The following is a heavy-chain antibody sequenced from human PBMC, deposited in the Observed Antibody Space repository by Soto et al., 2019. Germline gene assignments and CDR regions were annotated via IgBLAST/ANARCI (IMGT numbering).Heavy chain of an antibody. Sequence: ASVKVSCKASGYTFTGYYMHWVRQAPGQGLEWMGWINPNSGGTNYAQKFQGWVTMTRDTSISTAYMELSRLRSDDTAVYYCARGGGNSGVYYYYGMDVWGQGTMVTVSS. V-gene: IGHV1-2*04. CDR2: INPNSGGT. D-gene: IGHD2-21*02. CDR1: GYTFTGYY. J-gene: IGHJ6*02. CDR3: ARGGGNSGVYYYYGMDV.